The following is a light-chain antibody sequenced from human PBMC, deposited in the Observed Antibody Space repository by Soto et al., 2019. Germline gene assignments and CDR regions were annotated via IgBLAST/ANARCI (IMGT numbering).Light chain of an antibody. J-gene: IGLJ1*01. CDR2: EVT. V-gene: IGLV2-8*01. CDR3: SSYTSSSTYV. Sequence: QSVLTQPPSASGSPGQSVTVSCTGTSSEIGGYYYVSWYQQHPGKAPKLIIYEVTKRPSGVPDRFSGSKSGNTASLTISGLQAEDEGDYYCSSYTSSSTYVFGTGTKVTVL. CDR1: SSEIGGYYY.